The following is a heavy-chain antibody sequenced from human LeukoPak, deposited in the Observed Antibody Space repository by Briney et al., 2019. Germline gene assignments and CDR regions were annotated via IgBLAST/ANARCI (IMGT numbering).Heavy chain of an antibody. CDR3: AKGDAVVVPADAFDI. CDR1: GFTFSSYS. CDR2: ISGSGGST. V-gene: IGHV3-23*01. D-gene: IGHD2-2*01. Sequence: GGSLRLSCAASGFTFSSYSMNWVRQAPGKGLEWVSAISGSGGSTYYADSVKGRFTISRDNSKNTLYLQMNSLRAEDTAVYYCAKGDAVVVPADAFDIWGQGTMVTVSS. J-gene: IGHJ3*02.